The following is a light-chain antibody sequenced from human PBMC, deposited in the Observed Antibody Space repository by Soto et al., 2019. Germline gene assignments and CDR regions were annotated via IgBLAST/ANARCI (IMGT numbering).Light chain of an antibody. CDR2: GAS. Sequence: EIGLTQSPGTLSLSHAERATLSCRASQSVSSSYLDWYQKKPGKAPRLLIYGASSRATGIPDRLSGSGYGTDLTITISRMEYEDFAVYYCQQYGSCPITFGQGTRLEI. CDR1: QSVSSSY. J-gene: IGKJ5*01. CDR3: QQYGSCPIT. V-gene: IGKV3-20*01.